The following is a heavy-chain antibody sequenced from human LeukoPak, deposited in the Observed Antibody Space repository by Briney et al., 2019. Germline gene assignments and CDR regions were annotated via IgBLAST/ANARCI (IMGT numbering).Heavy chain of an antibody. V-gene: IGHV4-59*01. CDR1: GGSISSLY. D-gene: IGHD3-22*01. J-gene: IGHJ5*02. CDR2: IYYSGST. Sequence: SETLSLTCSVSGGSISSLYWSWIRQPPGKGLEWLGYIYYSGSTYYNPSLKSRVTISVDTSKNQFSLKLTSVTAADTAVYYCARDRRAGQSGYWFDPWGQGTLVTVS. CDR3: ARDRRAGQSGYWFDP.